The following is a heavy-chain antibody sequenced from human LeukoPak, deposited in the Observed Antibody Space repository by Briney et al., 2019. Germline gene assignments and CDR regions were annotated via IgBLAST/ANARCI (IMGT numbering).Heavy chain of an antibody. J-gene: IGHJ3*02. D-gene: IGHD1-7*01. CDR1: GGSISSYY. CDR3: ARVYWRRNWNYVSGAFDI. Sequence: SETLSLTCTVSGGSISSYYWSWIRQPPGKGLEWIGYIYHSGSTYYNPSLKSRVTISVDRSKNQFSLKLSSVTAADTAVYYCARVYWRRNWNYVSGAFDIWGQGTMVTVSS. V-gene: IGHV4-59*12. CDR2: IYHSGST.